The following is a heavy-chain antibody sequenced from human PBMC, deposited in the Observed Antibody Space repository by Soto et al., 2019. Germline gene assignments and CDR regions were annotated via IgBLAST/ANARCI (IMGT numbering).Heavy chain of an antibody. J-gene: IGHJ3*02. CDR3: ARGTDGWLRRSSAFDI. CDR1: GGSFSGYY. V-gene: IGHV4-34*01. CDR2: INHSGST. Sequence: SETLSLTCAVYGGSFSGYYWSWIRQPPGKGLEWIGEINHSGSTNYNPSLKSRVTISVDTSKNQFSLKLSSVTAADTAVYYCARGTDGWLRRSSAFDIWGQGTMVTVSS. D-gene: IGHD5-12*01.